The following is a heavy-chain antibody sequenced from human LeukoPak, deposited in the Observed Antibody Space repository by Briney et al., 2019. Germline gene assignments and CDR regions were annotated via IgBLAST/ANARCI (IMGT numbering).Heavy chain of an antibody. Sequence: TLSLTCAVYGGSFSGYYWSWIRQHPGKGLEWIGYIYYSGSTYYNPSLKSRVTISVDTSKNQFSLKLSSVTAADTAVYYCARERGYSGYGHFDYWGQGTLVTVSS. J-gene: IGHJ4*02. CDR1: GGSFSGYY. D-gene: IGHD5-12*01. CDR3: ARERGYSGYGHFDY. V-gene: IGHV4-31*11. CDR2: IYYSGST.